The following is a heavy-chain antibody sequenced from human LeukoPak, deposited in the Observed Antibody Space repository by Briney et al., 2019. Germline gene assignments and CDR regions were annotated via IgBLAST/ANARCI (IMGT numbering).Heavy chain of an antibody. J-gene: IGHJ4*02. V-gene: IGHV3-15*01. D-gene: IGHD3-22*01. CDR3: TTGVVVLRAFFDY. CDR1: GFTFSNAW. Sequence: GGSLRLSCAASGFTFSNAWMSWVRQAPGKGLEWVGRIKSKTGGGTTDYAAPVKGRFTISRDDSKNTLYLQMNSLKTEDTAVYYCTTGVVVLRAFFDYWGQGTLSPSPQ. CDR2: IKSKTGGGTT.